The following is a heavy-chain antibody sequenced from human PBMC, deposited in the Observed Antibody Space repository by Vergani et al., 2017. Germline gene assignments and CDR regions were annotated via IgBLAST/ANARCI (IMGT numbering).Heavy chain of an antibody. CDR1: GGSISSSNW. CDR2: IYHSGST. V-gene: IGHV4-4*03. Sequence: QVQLQESGPGLVKPPGTLSLTCAVSGGSISSSNWWSWVRQPPGKGLGWIGEIYHSGSTNYNPSLKSRVTISVDKSKNQFSLKLSSVTAADTAVYYCARKYYYGSGSYYHGGWFDPWGQGTLVTVSS. CDR3: ARKYYYGSGSYYHGGWFDP. J-gene: IGHJ5*02. D-gene: IGHD3-10*01.